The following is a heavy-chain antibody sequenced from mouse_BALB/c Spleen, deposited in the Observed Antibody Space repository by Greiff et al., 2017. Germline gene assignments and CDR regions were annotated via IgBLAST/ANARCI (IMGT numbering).Heavy chain of an antibody. J-gene: IGHJ3*01. CDR3: ARDWGYGNWFAY. V-gene: IGHV5-6-3*01. CDR1: GFTFSSYG. CDR2: IHSNGGST. D-gene: IGHD2-10*02. Sequence: EVKVVESGGGLVQPGGSLKLSCAASGFTFSSYGLSWVRQTQDQRLELVATIHSNGGSTYYPDMVKGRFTLSRDNAKNTLYLQMSSLKSEETAMYDSARDWGYGNWFAYWGQGTLVTVSA.